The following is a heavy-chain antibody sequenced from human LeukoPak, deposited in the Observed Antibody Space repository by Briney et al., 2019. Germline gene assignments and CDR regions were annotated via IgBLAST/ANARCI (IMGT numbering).Heavy chain of an antibody. CDR2: INQDGSEK. CDR3: AREGITVALNYYGMDV. Sequence: PGRSLGLSCTASGFTFNSYWMSWVRQAPGKGLEWVANINQDGSEKYYVDSVKGRFTVSRGNGKNSLYLQMNSLRAEDTAVYYCAREGITVALNYYGMDVWGQGTTVTVS. D-gene: IGHD6-19*01. V-gene: IGHV3-7*01. J-gene: IGHJ6*02. CDR1: GFTFNSYW.